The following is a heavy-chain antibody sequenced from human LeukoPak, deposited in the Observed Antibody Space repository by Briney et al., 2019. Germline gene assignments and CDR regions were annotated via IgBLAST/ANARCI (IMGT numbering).Heavy chain of an antibody. CDR3: ARVAALKIRVSDY. CDR1: GGSISSGSYY. J-gene: IGHJ4*02. V-gene: IGHV4-61*02. Sequence: PSQTLSLTCTVSGGSISSGSYYWSWIRQPAGKGLEWIGRIYTSGSTNYNPSLKSRVTISVDTSKNQFSLKLSSVTAADTAVYYCARVAALKIRVSDYWGQGTLVTVSS. D-gene: IGHD4-17*01. CDR2: IYTSGST.